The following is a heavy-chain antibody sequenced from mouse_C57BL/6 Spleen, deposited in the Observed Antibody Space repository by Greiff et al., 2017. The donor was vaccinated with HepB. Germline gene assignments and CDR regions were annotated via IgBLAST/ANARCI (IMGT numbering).Heavy chain of an antibody. CDR2: IDPSDSET. V-gene: IGHV1-52*01. CDR3: ASWGPGGY. D-gene: IGHD4-1*01. CDR1: GYTFTSYW. Sequence: VQLQQPGAELVRPGSSVKLSCKASGYTFTSYWLHWVKQRPIQGLEWIGNIDPSDSETHYNQKFKDKATLTVDKSSSTAYMQLSSLSSEDSAVYYCASWGPGGYWGQGTTLTVSS. J-gene: IGHJ2*01.